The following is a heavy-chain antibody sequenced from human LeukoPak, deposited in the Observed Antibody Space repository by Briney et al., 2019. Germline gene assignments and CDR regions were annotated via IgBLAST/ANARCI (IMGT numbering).Heavy chain of an antibody. D-gene: IGHD6-19*01. CDR2: IYYSGST. J-gene: IGHJ6*02. CDR1: GGSISSGGYY. CDR3: AGYSSGWYYYYGMDV. V-gene: IGHV4-61*08. Sequence: PSETLSLTCTVSGGSISSGGYYWSWIRQHPGKGLEWIGYIYYSGSTYYNPSLKSRVTISVDTSKNQFSLKLSSVTAADTAVYYCAGYSSGWYYYYGMDVWGQGTTVTVSS.